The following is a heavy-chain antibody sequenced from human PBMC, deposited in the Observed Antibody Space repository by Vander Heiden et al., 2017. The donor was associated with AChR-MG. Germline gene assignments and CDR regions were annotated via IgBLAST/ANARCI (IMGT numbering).Heavy chain of an antibody. CDR1: GFTFSSDR. Sequence: EVQLVESGGGLVKPGGSLRLPCAASGFTFSSDRMSWVRQTPGKGREWVSSVSSGSGYIYYADSVKGRFTISRDNAKNSLYLQMNSLRVEDTALYYCARVPPGGASYYFDYWGQGTLVTVSS. D-gene: IGHD3-16*01. V-gene: IGHV3-21*04. CDR3: ARVPPGGASYYFDY. CDR2: VSSGSGYI. J-gene: IGHJ4*02.